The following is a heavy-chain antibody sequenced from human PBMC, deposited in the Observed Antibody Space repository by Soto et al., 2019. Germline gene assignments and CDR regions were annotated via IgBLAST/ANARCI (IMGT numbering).Heavy chain of an antibody. CDR2: ISYDGSNK. CDR1: GFTFSSYG. D-gene: IGHD3-22*01. CDR3: AKALGQWLIPGFYGGMDV. J-gene: IGHJ6*02. Sequence: GGSLRLSCAASGFTFSSYGMHWVRQAPGKGLEWVAVISYDGSNKYYADSVKGRFTISRDNSKNTLYLQMNSLRAEDTAVYYCAKALGQWLIPGFYGGMDVWGQGTTVTVSS. V-gene: IGHV3-30*18.